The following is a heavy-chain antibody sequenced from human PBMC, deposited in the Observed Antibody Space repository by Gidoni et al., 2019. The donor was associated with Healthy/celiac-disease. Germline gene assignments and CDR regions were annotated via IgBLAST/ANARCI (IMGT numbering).Heavy chain of an antibody. D-gene: IGHD5-18*01. CDR3: ARDKGGKDTAMVKGYYGMDV. V-gene: IGHV3-48*02. CDR1: GFTFSSYS. J-gene: IGHJ6*02. CDR2: ISSSSSTI. Sequence: EVQLVESGGGLVQPGGSLRLSCAASGFTFSSYSMNWVRQAPGKGLEWVSYISSSSSTIYYADSVKGRFTISRDNAKNSLYLQMNSLRDEDTAVYYCARDKGGKDTAMVKGYYGMDVWGQGTTVTVSS.